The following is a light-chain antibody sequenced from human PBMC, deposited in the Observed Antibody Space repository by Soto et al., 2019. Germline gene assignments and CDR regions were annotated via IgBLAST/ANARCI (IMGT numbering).Light chain of an antibody. CDR2: EVS. CDR3: SSYTRSSTPYV. CDR1: SSDIGAYIY. J-gene: IGLJ1*01. Sequence: QSVLTQPPSASGSPGQSVTISCTGTSSDIGAYIYVSWYQQHPGKAPKLMISEVSRRPSGVPERFSGSKSGNTASLTISGLQAEDEADYYCSSYTRSSTPYVYGTGTKVTVL. V-gene: IGLV2-8*01.